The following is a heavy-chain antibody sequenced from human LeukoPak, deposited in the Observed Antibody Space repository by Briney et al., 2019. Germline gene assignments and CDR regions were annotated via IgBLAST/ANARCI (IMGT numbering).Heavy chain of an antibody. Sequence: PSETLSLTCTVSGGSISTYYGNWVRQAPGKGLEWIGYIYYSGSTNYNPSLKSRVTMSVDTSRNQFSLKLSSVTAADTAVYYCARAPPSGGWLDYWGQGTLVTVSS. J-gene: IGHJ4*02. CDR2: IYYSGST. V-gene: IGHV4-59*12. CDR1: GGSISTYY. CDR3: ARAPPSGGWLDY. D-gene: IGHD3-16*01.